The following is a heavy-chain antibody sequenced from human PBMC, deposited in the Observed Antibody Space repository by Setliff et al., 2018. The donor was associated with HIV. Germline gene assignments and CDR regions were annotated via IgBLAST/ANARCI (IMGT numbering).Heavy chain of an antibody. Sequence: PGGSLRLSCTASGFSFESHWMHWVRQSPGKGLVWISRISGDGTRTAYADSAKGRFTISRDNAANTLYLQVGGLRGEDSAVYYCVRDRIEGRTVFDTWGLGTLVTVSS. CDR2: ISGDGTRT. D-gene: IGHD2-8*02. J-gene: IGHJ4*02. V-gene: IGHV3-74*01. CDR1: GFSFESHW. CDR3: VRDRIEGRTVFDT.